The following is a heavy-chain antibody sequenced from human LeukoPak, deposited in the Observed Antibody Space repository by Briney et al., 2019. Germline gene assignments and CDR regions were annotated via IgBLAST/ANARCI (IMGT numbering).Heavy chain of an antibody. Sequence: ASETLSLTCAVYGGSFSGHYWSWIRQPPGKGLEGIGEINHSGSTNYNPSLKSRVTISVDTSKNQFSLKLSSVTAADTAVYYCARDAGGPTVRQFAYWGQGTLVTVSS. V-gene: IGHV4-34*01. CDR3: ARDAGGPTVRQFAY. D-gene: IGHD5-24*01. J-gene: IGHJ4*02. CDR2: INHSGST. CDR1: GGSFSGHY.